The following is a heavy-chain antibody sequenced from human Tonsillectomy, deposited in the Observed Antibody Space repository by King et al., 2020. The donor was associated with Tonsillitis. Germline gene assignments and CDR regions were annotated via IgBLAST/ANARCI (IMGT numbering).Heavy chain of an antibody. D-gene: IGHD4-17*01. CDR3: AKDMRVGGGDYGPHYYYYGMDV. CDR2: ISWNSCSI. CDR1: GFTFDDYA. J-gene: IGHJ6*02. V-gene: IGHV3-9*01. Sequence: VQLVESGGGLVQPGRSLRLSCAASGFTFDDYAMHWVRQAPGKGLEWVSGISWNSCSIGYADSVKGRFTISRDNAKNSLYLQMNSLKAEDTALYFCAKDMRVGGGDYGPHYYYYGMDVWGQGTTVTVSS.